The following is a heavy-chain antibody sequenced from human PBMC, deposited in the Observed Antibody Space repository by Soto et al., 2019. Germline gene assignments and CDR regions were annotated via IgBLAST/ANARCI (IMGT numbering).Heavy chain of an antibody. CDR1: GFTFSSYE. CDR3: ARVGRHSSLFDY. CDR2: ISSSGSTI. J-gene: IGHJ4*02. Sequence: GGSLRLSCAASGFTFSSYEMNWVRQAPGKGLEWVSYISSSGSTIYYADSVKGRFTISRDNAKNSLYLQMNSLRAEDTAVYYCARVGRHSSLFDYWGQGTLVTVSS. V-gene: IGHV3-48*03. D-gene: IGHD6-13*01.